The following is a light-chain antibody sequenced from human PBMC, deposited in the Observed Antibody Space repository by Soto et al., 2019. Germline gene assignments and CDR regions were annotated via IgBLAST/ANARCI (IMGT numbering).Light chain of an antibody. CDR2: KAS. CDR3: QHYNGYFWS. Sequence: DIQMTQSSSTLSACVGDRVTITCRASQSISSWLAWYQQKPGKAPKLLIYKASSLESGVPSRISGSGSGTEFTLTISSLQPDDVATYYCQHYNGYFWSFGQGTRVEIK. CDR1: QSISSW. V-gene: IGKV1-5*03. J-gene: IGKJ1*01.